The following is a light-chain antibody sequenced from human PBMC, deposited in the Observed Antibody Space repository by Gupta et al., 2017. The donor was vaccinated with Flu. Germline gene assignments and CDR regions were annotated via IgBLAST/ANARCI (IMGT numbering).Light chain of an antibody. V-gene: IGKV1-39*01. CDR1: RDISKY. CDR3: QQSDNPPRT. J-gene: IGKJ1*01. Sequence: PSSLSASVGDRVTICCRASRDISKYLNWYQQKGGGAPKLLIYAASNLQNGVPSRFSGSGSGTDFTLTISDRQPEEFATYYCQQSDNPPRTFGQGTXVEI. CDR2: AAS.